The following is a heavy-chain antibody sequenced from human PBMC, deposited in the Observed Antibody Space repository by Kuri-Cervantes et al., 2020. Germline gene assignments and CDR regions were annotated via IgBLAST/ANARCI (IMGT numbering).Heavy chain of an antibody. CDR3: ARVGSETYGYQGGLAY. CDR1: GGPFSSYA. CDR2: MNPNSGNT. J-gene: IGHJ4*02. D-gene: IGHD5-24*01. Sequence: ASVKVSCKASGGPFSSYAINWVRQAPGQGLEWMEWMNPNSGNTGYAQKFQGRVTMTRNTSISTAYMELSSLTSEDTAMYYCARVGSETYGYQGGLAYWGQGTLVTVSS. V-gene: IGHV1-8*02.